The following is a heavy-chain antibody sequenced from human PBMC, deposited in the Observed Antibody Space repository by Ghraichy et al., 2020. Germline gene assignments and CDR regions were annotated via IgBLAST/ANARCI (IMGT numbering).Heavy chain of an antibody. J-gene: IGHJ4*02. CDR1: GGSFSACH. Sequence: SETLSLTCAVYGGSFSACHWKWIRQPPGEGLEWIGEINHSGSTNYNPSLKSRVTISIDTSKNQFSLNLNSVTAADTAVYYCARYYYDRSSGYFHVFDYWGQGTLVTVSS. V-gene: IGHV4-34*01. D-gene: IGHD3-22*01. CDR3: ARYYYDRSSGYFHVFDY. CDR2: INHSGST.